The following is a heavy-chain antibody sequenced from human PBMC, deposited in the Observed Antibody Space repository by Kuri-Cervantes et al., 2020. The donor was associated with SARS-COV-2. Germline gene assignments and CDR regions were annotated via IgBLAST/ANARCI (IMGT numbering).Heavy chain of an antibody. Sequence: GESLKISCAASGFTFRSYWMSWVRQAPGKGLEWVSSISSSSSYIYYADSVKGRFTISRDNAKNSLYLQMNSLRAEDTAVYYCARGGSTISLDYWGQGTLVTVSS. D-gene: IGHD5/OR15-5a*01. CDR2: ISSSSSYI. V-gene: IGHV3-21*01. J-gene: IGHJ4*02. CDR3: ARGGSTISLDY. CDR1: GFTFRSYW.